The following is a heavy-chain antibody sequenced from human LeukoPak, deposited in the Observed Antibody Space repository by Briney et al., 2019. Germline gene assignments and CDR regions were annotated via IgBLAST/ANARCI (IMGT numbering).Heavy chain of an antibody. D-gene: IGHD3-9*01. Sequence: SETLSLTCTVSGGSISSNSYYWGWIRQPPGKGLEWIGSIYYSGSTYYNPSLKSRVTISVDTSKNQFSLKLSSVTAADTAVYYCARRTDYDILTGFAPNWFDPWGQGTLVTVSS. J-gene: IGHJ5*02. V-gene: IGHV4-39*01. CDR1: GGSISSNSYY. CDR2: IYYSGST. CDR3: ARRTDYDILTGFAPNWFDP.